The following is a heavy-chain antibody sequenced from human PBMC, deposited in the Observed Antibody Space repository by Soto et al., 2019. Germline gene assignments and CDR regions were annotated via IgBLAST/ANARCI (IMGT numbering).Heavy chain of an antibody. D-gene: IGHD2-21*02. CDR1: GGTFSSYA. CDR3: ARDLPPPAYGGGYCLYYYYGMDV. Sequence: QVQLVQSGAEVKTPGSSVKVSCKASGGTFSSYAISWVRQAPVQGLEWRGGIIPIFGTSNYAQKFQGRVTITAEASTSTAYMALSSLRSEDTAVYYCARDLPPPAYGGGYCLYYYYGMDVWGHGTTVTVSS. J-gene: IGHJ6*02. CDR2: IIPIFGTS. V-gene: IGHV1-69*01.